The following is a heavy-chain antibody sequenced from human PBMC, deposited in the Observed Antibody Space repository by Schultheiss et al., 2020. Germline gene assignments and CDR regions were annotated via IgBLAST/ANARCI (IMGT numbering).Heavy chain of an antibody. V-gene: IGHV3-53*01. CDR3: ARGTWYNWNVRRVGMDV. D-gene: IGHD1-20*01. CDR1: GFTVSSNY. J-gene: IGHJ6*02. Sequence: GGSLRLSCAASGFTVSSNYMSWVRQAPGKGLEWVSAISGSGGSTYYADSVKGRFTMSRDNAKNSLYLQMNSLRAEDTAVYYCARGTWYNWNVRRVGMDVWGQGTTVIVSS. CDR2: ISGSGGST.